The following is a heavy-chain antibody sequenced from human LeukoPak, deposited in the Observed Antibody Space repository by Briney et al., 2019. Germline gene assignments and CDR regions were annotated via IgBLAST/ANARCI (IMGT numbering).Heavy chain of an antibody. V-gene: IGHV3-23*01. D-gene: IGHD1-26*01. CDR3: AEELPGAFDF. CDR1: GFSFSSYA. CDR2: VSASGRST. Sequence: GGSLRLSCAASGFSFSSYAMNWVRQAPGKGLEWVSSVSASGRSTNYADSVKGRFTISRDNSKNTVYLLMNSLRAEDTAIYYCAEELPGAFDFWGQGTMVTVSS. J-gene: IGHJ3*01.